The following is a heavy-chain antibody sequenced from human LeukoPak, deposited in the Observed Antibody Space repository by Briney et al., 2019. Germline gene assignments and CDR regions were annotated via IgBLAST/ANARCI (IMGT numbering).Heavy chain of an antibody. CDR2: INPSGGST. CDR1: GYTFTSYY. J-gene: IGHJ4*02. D-gene: IGHD1-26*01. Sequence: GASVKVSCKASGYTFTSYYMHWVRQAPGQGLEWMGIINPSGGSTSYAQKFQGRVTMTRDTSTSTVYMELSRLRSEDTAVYYCARELTIVGATRTGQYWGQGTLVTVSS. CDR3: ARELTIVGATRTGQY. V-gene: IGHV1-46*01.